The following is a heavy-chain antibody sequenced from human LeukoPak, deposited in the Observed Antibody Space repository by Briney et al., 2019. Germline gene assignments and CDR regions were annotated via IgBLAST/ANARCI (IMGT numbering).Heavy chain of an antibody. D-gene: IGHD3-10*01. CDR1: GGSISSSSYY. V-gene: IGHV4-39*07. CDR2: IYYSGST. CDR3: ARGNDYYGSGRQSYFDP. Sequence: SETLSLTCTVSGGSISSSSYYWGWIRQPPGKGLEWIGSIYYSGSTYYNPSLKSRVTISVDTSKNQFSLKLTSVTAADTAFYYCARGNDYYGSGRQSYFDPWGQGTLVIVSS. J-gene: IGHJ5*02.